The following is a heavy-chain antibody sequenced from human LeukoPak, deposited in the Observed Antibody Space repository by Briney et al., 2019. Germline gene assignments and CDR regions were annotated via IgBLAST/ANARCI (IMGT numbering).Heavy chain of an antibody. D-gene: IGHD6-13*01. CDR1: EYTFTNYA. V-gene: IGHV7-4-1*02. CDR2: INTNTGNP. CDR3: ARKIAASDL. Sequence: ASVKVSCEASEYTFTNYAINWVRQAPGQGLEWMGWINTNTGNPTYALGFTGRFVFSLDTSVNTAYLQISSLKAEDTAVYYCARKIAASDLWGQGTLVTVSS. J-gene: IGHJ4*02.